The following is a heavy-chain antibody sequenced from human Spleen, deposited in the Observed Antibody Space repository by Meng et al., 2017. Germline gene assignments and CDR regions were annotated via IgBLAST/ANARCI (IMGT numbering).Heavy chain of an antibody. CDR1: GFTFSDYY. D-gene: IGHD1-26*01. Sequence: GASLKISCAASGFTFSDYYMSWIRQAPGEGLEWISYIGSTGNTIYYADSVKGRLTISRENAKNSLYLQMNSLRAEDTAVYYCARSMLGEWNFDSWGQGTLVTVSS. CDR2: IGSTGNTI. J-gene: IGHJ4*02. V-gene: IGHV3-11*01. CDR3: ARSMLGEWNFDS.